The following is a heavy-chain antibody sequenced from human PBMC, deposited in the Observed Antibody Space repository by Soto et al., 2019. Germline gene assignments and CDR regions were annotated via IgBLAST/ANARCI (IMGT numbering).Heavy chain of an antibody. CDR3: ARGPPGYDFWSGYYPRYFDY. CDR2: INHSGST. CDR1: GGSFGGYY. D-gene: IGHD3-3*01. Sequence: SETLSLTCAVYGGSFGGYYWSWIRQPPGKGLEWIGEINHSGSTNYNPSLKSRVTISVDTSKNQFSLKLSSVTAADTAVYYCARGPPGYDFWSGYYPRYFDYWGQGTLVTVSS. V-gene: IGHV4-34*01. J-gene: IGHJ4*02.